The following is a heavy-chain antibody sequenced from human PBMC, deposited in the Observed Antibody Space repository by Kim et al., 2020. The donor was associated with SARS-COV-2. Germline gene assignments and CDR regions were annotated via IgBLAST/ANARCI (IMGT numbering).Heavy chain of an antibody. J-gene: IGHJ4*02. V-gene: IGHV1-3*01. CDR3: EGEDSIVATSPFDY. Sequence: PEFQGRVTMTRDTSASTAYMELSSLRSEDTAVYYCEGEDSIVATSPFDYWGQGTLVTVSS. D-gene: IGHD5-12*01.